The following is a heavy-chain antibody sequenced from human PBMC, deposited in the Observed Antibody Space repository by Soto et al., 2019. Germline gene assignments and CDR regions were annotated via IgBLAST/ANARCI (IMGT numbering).Heavy chain of an antibody. CDR3: ARGDYGGNSRYFDY. Sequence: SETLSLTCAVYGGSFSGYYWSWIRQPPGKGLEWIGEINHSGSTNYNPSLKSRVTISVDTSKNQFSLKLSSVTAADTAVYYCARGDYGGNSRYFDYWGQGTLVTVSS. V-gene: IGHV4-34*01. CDR1: GGSFSGYY. J-gene: IGHJ4*02. D-gene: IGHD4-17*01. CDR2: INHSGST.